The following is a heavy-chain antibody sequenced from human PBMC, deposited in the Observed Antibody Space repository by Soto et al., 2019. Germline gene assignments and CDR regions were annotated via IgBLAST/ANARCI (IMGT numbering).Heavy chain of an antibody. CDR2: NSAYNGNT. Sequence: ASVKVSCKASGYTFTSYGISWVRQAPGQGLEWMGWNSAYNGNTNYAQKLQGRVTMTTDTSTSTAYMELRSLRSDDTAVYYCARGPEYDFWIARGLRGWFDPWGHGTLVTVSS. J-gene: IGHJ5*02. CDR1: GYTFTSYG. V-gene: IGHV1-18*04. D-gene: IGHD3-3*01. CDR3: ARGPEYDFWIARGLRGWFDP.